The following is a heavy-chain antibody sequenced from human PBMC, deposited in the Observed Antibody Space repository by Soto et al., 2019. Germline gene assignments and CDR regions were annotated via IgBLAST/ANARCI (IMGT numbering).Heavy chain of an antibody. D-gene: IGHD6-13*01. CDR3: ARDQTGITTAGGGRIDH. J-gene: IGHJ4*02. CDR2: VSFDGSNK. Sequence: QVQLVESGGGVVQPGRSLRLSCAASGFTFSTHAMHWVRQAPGKGLECVAIVSFDGSNKYYAYSVKGRFTISRDNSKNTLYLQMSGLTPEDTAFYYCARDQTGITTAGGGRIDHWGQGTLVTVSS. V-gene: IGHV3-30-3*01. CDR1: GFTFSTHA.